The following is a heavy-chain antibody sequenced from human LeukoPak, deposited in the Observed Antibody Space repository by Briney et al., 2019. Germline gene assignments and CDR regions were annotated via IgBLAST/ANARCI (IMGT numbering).Heavy chain of an antibody. Sequence: GGSLRLSCAASGFTFSSYEMNWVRQAPGKGLEWVSYISSSGSTIYYADSVKGRFTISRDNAKNSLYLQMNSLRAEDTAVYYCARVPKAAFMVRGERYYMDVWGKGTTVTVSS. J-gene: IGHJ6*03. D-gene: IGHD3-10*01. CDR1: GFTFSSYE. V-gene: IGHV3-48*03. CDR2: ISSSGSTI. CDR3: ARVPKAAFMVRGERYYMDV.